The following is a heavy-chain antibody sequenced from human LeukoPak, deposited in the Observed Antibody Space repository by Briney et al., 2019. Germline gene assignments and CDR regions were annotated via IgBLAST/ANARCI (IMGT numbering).Heavy chain of an antibody. CDR3: ARQRADHSSGWYGIDY. CDR2: IYAGDSGT. D-gene: IGHD6-19*01. V-gene: IGHV5-51*01. Sequence: GESLKISCKDSRYNFTSYWIAWVRQMPGKGLEWMGIIYAGDSGTRYSPSFQGQVTISADKSISTAYLQWSSLKASDTAMYYCARQRADHSSGWYGIDYWGQGTLVTVSS. CDR1: RYNFTSYW. J-gene: IGHJ4*02.